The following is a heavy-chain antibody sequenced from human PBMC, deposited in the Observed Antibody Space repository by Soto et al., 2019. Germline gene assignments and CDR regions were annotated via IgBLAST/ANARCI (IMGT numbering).Heavy chain of an antibody. Sequence: PSETLSLTCTVSGGSISSFYWSWIRQPPGKGLEWIGNIYYNGNTNYNPSFKSRVTISVDTSKNQFSLKLSSVTAADTAVYYCARGGPPITVLGVVISWFDPWGQGTLVTVSS. CDR3: ARGGPPITVLGVVISWFDP. D-gene: IGHD3-3*01. V-gene: IGHV4-59*01. CDR1: GGSISSFY. J-gene: IGHJ5*02. CDR2: IYYNGNT.